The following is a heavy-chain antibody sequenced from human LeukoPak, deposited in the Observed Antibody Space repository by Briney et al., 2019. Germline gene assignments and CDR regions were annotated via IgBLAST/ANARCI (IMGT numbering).Heavy chain of an antibody. J-gene: IGHJ4*02. CDR1: GFSFGSHP. CDR2: LTGSGDYT. CDR3: ARGVMAARLYYFDY. Sequence: GGSLRRSCAASGFSFGSHPMNWVRQAPGKGLEWVSGLTGSGDYTYYIDSEQGRFTISRDNSKNTLYLQMNSLRAEDTAVYYCARGVMAARLYYFDYWGRGILVTVSS. V-gene: IGHV3-23*01. D-gene: IGHD2-21*01.